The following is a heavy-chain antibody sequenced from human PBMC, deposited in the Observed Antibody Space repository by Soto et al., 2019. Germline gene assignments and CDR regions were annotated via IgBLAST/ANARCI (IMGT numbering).Heavy chain of an antibody. CDR2: INPSGGST. D-gene: IGHD6-13*01. Sequence: ASVKVSCKASGYTFTSYYMHWVRQAPGQGLEWMGIINPSGGSTSYAQKFQGRVTMTRDTSTSTVYMELSSLRSEDTAVYYCARDPSAAAGTSYFDYWGQGXLVTVSS. J-gene: IGHJ4*02. V-gene: IGHV1-46*01. CDR3: ARDPSAAAGTSYFDY. CDR1: GYTFTSYY.